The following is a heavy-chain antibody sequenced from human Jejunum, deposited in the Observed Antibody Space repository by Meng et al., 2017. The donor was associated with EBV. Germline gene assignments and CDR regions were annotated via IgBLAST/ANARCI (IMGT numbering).Heavy chain of an antibody. CDR3: VRDSSFNVH. CDR1: GFTFSSYS. J-gene: IGHJ4*02. D-gene: IGHD3-16*02. CDR2: ISSGSSFI. Sequence: GQLVESGGGLVKPGGSLRLSCAASGFTFSSYSMNWVRQAPGKGLEWVSYISSGSSFIYYAGSVKGRFTISRDDAKNSLSLQMNNLGADDTAVYYCVRDSSFNVHWGQGTLVTVSS. V-gene: IGHV3-21*02.